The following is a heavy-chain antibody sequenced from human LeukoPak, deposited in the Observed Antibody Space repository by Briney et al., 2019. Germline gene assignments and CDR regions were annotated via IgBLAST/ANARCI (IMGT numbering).Heavy chain of an antibody. V-gene: IGHV3-49*03. D-gene: IGHD1-26*01. CDR1: GFTFGDYA. CDR2: IRSKAYGGTT. Sequence: PGGSLRLSCTASGFTFGDYAMSWFRQAPGKGLEWVGFIRSKAYGGTTEYAASVKGRFTISRDDSKSIAYLQMNSLKTEDTAVYYCTRVPSGSYSPYFGYWGQGTLVTVSS. CDR3: TRVPSGSYSPYFGY. J-gene: IGHJ4*02.